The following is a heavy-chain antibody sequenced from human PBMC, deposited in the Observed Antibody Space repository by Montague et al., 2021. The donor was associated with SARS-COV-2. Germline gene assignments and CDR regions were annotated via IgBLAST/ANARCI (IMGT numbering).Heavy chain of an antibody. Sequence: SETLSLTCTVSGSISGYYWTWIRQSAGKGLEWIGRISSSGGIDYNASLKSRVTMSLDTSKIQLSLKLSSVTAADTAVYYCARQYIGCNRRFDYWGQGALVTVSP. CDR3: ARQYIGCNRRFDY. CDR1: GSISGYY. V-gene: IGHV4-4*07. D-gene: IGHD5-12*01. J-gene: IGHJ4*02. CDR2: ISSSGGI.